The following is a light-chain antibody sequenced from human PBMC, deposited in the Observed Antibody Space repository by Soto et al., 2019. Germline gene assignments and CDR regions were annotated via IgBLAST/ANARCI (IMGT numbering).Light chain of an antibody. V-gene: IGKV1-5*03. CDR1: QTISSW. CDR3: QQYNSFSIT. Sequence: DIQMTQSPSTLSGSVGDRVTITCRASQTISSWLAWYQQKPGKAPKILIYKASTLKSGVPSRFRGSGSGTEFTLTISRLQPDDFETYYCQQYNSFSITFGQGTRLEIK. J-gene: IGKJ5*01. CDR2: KAS.